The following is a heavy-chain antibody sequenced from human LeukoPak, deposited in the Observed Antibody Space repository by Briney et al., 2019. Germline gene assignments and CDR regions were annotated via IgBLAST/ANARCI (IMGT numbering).Heavy chain of an antibody. D-gene: IGHD3-10*01. J-gene: IGHJ6*03. CDR1: GFTFRTYA. CDR2: IWHDGGNE. CDR3: AKDLFSGSGRAGNMDV. V-gene: IGHV3-33*06. Sequence: GGSLRLSCAASGFTFRTYAMHWVRQAPGKGLEWVAVIWHDGGNEYFADSVKGRFTISRDNSKSTLYLQMNSLRAEDTAVYYCAKDLFSGSGRAGNMDVWGKGTTVTVSS.